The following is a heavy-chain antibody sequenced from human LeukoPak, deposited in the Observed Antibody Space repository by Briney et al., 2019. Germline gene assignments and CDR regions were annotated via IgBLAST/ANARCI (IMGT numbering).Heavy chain of an antibody. J-gene: IGHJ4*02. CDR1: GGSISSYY. V-gene: IGHV4-59*12. D-gene: IGHD6-19*01. CDR2: IHYSGYT. Sequence: SETLSLTCTVSGGSISSYYWSWIRQPPGKGLEWIGYIHYSGYTNYNPSLKSRVTISVDTSMNQFSLKLSSVTAADTAVYYCARSGGIAVAAFDYWGQGTLVTVSS. CDR3: ARSGGIAVAAFDY.